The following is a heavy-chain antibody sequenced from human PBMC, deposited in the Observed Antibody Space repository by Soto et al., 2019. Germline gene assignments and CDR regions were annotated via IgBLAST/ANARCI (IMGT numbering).Heavy chain of an antibody. J-gene: IGHJ6*02. CDR3: ARDLGYCSSTSCLPYGMDV. CDR2: ISYDGSNK. Sequence: GGALRLSCSASGFTFSSYAMHWVRQAPGKGLEWVAVISYDGSNKYYADAVKGRFTISRDNSKNTVYLQMNSLRAEDTAVYYCARDLGYCSSTSCLPYGMDVWGQGTTVTVSS. V-gene: IGHV3-30-3*01. CDR1: GFTFSSYA. D-gene: IGHD2-2*03.